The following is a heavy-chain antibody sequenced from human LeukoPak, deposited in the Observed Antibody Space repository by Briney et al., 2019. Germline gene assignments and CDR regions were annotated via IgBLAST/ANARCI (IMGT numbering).Heavy chain of an antibody. J-gene: IGHJ1*01. Sequence: GASVTVSCKASGYTFTSYGISWVRQAPGQGLEWMGWISAYNGNTNYAQKLQGRVTMTTDTSTSTAYMELRSLRSDDTAVYYCARGGYCSGGSCYSDKYFQHWGQGTLVTVSS. CDR1: GYTFTSYG. CDR2: ISAYNGNT. CDR3: ARGGYCSGGSCYSDKYFQH. V-gene: IGHV1-18*01. D-gene: IGHD2-15*01.